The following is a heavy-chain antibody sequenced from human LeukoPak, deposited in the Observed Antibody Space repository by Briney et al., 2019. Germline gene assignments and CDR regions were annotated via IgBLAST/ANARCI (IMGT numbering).Heavy chain of an antibody. V-gene: IGHV3-48*03. D-gene: IGHD5-18*01. CDR3: ARECTAMVSFDY. CDR1: GFTFSSYE. CDR2: ISSGGNTI. Sequence: GGSLRLSCAASGFTFSSYEMNWVRQAPGKGLELVSYISSGGNTIYYADSVKGRFTISRDNAKNSLYLQMNSLRAEDTAVYYCARECTAMVSFDYWGQGTLVTVSS. J-gene: IGHJ4*02.